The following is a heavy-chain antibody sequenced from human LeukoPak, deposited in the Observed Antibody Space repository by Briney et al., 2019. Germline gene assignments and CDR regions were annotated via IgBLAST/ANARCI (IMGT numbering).Heavy chain of an antibody. Sequence: PSETLSPTCAVHGDSFSGFYWNWIRQPPGKGLEWIGEINHSGSTSYNSSLKSRLIISLDTSKNQFSLKLSSVTAADTAVYYCARGQGDSPYALDIWGQGTMVTVSS. CDR2: INHSGST. V-gene: IGHV4-34*01. J-gene: IGHJ3*02. CDR3: ARGQGDSPYALDI. D-gene: IGHD1-26*01. CDR1: GDSFSGFY.